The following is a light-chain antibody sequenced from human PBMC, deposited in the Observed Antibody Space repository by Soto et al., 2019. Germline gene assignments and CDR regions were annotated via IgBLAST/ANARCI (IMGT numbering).Light chain of an antibody. J-gene: IGKJ5*01. CDR1: QSVSSN. CDR3: QQYNNWPPST. CDR2: GAS. V-gene: IGKV3-15*01. Sequence: EIVMTQSPATLSVSPGERATLSCRASQSVSSNLAWYQQRPGQAPRLLIYGASTRASGIPARFSGSGTGTDFTLTINSLQSEDVGVYYCQQYNNWPPSTFGQGTRLEIK.